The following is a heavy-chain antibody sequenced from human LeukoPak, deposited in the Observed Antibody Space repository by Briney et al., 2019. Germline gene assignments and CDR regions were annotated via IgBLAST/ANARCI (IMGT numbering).Heavy chain of an antibody. Sequence: ASVKVSCKASGYTFTSYYMHWVRQAPGQGLEWMGIISPSGGSTSYAQKFQGRVTMTRDTSTSTVYMELSSLRSEDTAVYYCARAPGDDFWSGPYYYYGMDVWGQGTTVTVSS. CDR3: ARAPGDDFWSGPYYYYGMDV. J-gene: IGHJ6*02. D-gene: IGHD3-3*01. CDR1: GYTFTSYY. CDR2: ISPSGGST. V-gene: IGHV1-46*01.